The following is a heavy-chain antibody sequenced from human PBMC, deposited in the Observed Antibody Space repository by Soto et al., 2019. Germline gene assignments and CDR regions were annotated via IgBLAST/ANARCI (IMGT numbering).Heavy chain of an antibody. V-gene: IGHV3-9*01. D-gene: IGHD6-19*01. Sequence: EVQLVESGGGSVQPGRSLRLSCVASGFTFESYAMHWVRQVPGKGLEGVSGISWKSGSIGYEDSVKGRFTISRDNAQKSLYLEMNSLRVEDTAFYYCVKDIHEQWLVSHFEYWGQGALVTVSS. J-gene: IGHJ4*02. CDR3: VKDIHEQWLVSHFEY. CDR1: GFTFESYA. CDR2: ISWKSGSI.